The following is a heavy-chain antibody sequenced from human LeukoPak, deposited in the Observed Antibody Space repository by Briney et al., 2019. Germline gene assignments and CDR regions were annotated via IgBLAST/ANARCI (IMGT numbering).Heavy chain of an antibody. J-gene: IGHJ4*02. CDR2: ISSSSSYI. Sequence: KTGGSLRLSCAASGFTFSSYSMNWVRQAPGNGLEWVSSISSSSSYIYYADSVKGRFTISRDNAKNSLYLQMNSLRAEDTAVYYCAKSRQTTVVTPALNWGQGTLVTVSS. D-gene: IGHD4-23*01. V-gene: IGHV3-21*01. CDR3: AKSRQTTVVTPALN. CDR1: GFTFSSYS.